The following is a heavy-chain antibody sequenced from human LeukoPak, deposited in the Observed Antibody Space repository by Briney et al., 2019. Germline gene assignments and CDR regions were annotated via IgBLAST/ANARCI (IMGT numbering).Heavy chain of an antibody. CDR2: VWYSGTT. Sequence: SETLSLTCTVSGGSINNYYWYWMRQPPGKGLEWIGYVWYSGTTKYNPSLKSRVTISVDTSKNQFSLKLNYVTAADTAVYYCAKRPGIAAANFQHWGQGTLVTVSS. CDR1: GGSINNYY. V-gene: IGHV4-59*01. CDR3: AKRPGIAAANFQH. J-gene: IGHJ1*01. D-gene: IGHD6-13*01.